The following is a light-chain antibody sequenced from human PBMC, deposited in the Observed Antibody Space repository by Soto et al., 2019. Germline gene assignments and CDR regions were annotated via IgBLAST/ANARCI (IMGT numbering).Light chain of an antibody. CDR2: AAS. J-gene: IGKJ1*01. V-gene: IGKV1D-8*01. CDR3: QQYYSFPPT. CDR1: QGISSY. Sequence: VIWMTQSPSLLSASTGARVPISCRMRQGISSYLAWYQQKPGKAPELLIYAASTLQSGVPSRFSGSGSGTDFTLTISCLQSEDFATYYCQQYYSFPPTFGQGTKVDIK.